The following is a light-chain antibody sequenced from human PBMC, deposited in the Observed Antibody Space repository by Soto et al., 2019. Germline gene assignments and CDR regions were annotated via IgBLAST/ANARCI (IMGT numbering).Light chain of an antibody. V-gene: IGKV3-15*01. CDR3: QQYKNWPRT. CDR1: QSLYGN. CDR2: GAS. J-gene: IGKJ1*01. Sequence: EIVMTQSPATLSVSPGERATLSCRASQSLYGNLAWYQQKPGQAPRLLIDGASTRATGVPARFSGSTSGTEFTLTISSLQSEDFAVYYCQQYKNWPRTFGQGTRVEIK.